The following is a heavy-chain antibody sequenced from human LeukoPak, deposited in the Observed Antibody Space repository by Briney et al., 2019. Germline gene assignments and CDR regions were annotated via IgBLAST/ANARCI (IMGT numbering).Heavy chain of an antibody. J-gene: IGHJ5*02. CDR1: GGPISSSSYY. Sequence: SETLSLTCTVSGGPISSSSYYWGWIRQPPGKGLEWIGSIYYSGSTYYNPSLKSRVTISVDTSKNQFSLKLSSVTAADTAVYYCARGISVLSWGTAYNWFDPWGQGTLVTVPS. V-gene: IGHV4-39*07. CDR3: ARGISVLSWGTAYNWFDP. D-gene: IGHD7-27*01. CDR2: IYYSGST.